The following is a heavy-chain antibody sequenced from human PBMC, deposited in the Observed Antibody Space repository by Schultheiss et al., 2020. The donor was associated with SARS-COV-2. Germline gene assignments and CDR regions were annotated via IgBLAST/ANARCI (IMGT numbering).Heavy chain of an antibody. V-gene: IGHV1-8*01. CDR3: ARDEGVSQWLVKHGTDY. CDR1: GYTFTSYD. Sequence: ASVKVSCKASGYTFTSYDINWVRQATGQGLEWMGWMNPNSGNTGYVQKFQGRVTITADESTSTAYMELSSLRSEDTAVYYCARDEGVSQWLVKHGTDYWGQGTLVTVSS. J-gene: IGHJ4*02. CDR2: MNPNSGNT. D-gene: IGHD6-19*01.